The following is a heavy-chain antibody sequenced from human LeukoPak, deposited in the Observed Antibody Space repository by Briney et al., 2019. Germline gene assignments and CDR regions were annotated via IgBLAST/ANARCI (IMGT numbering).Heavy chain of an antibody. Sequence: PSETLSLTCTVSGGSISSYYWSWIRQPPEKGLEWIGYIYYSGSTNYNPSLKSRVTISVDTSKNQFSLKLSSVTAADTAVYYCARLRGYSYGREYFQHWGQGTLVTVSS. D-gene: IGHD5-18*01. CDR2: IYYSGST. CDR1: GGSISSYY. V-gene: IGHV4-59*01. CDR3: ARLRGYSYGREYFQH. J-gene: IGHJ1*01.